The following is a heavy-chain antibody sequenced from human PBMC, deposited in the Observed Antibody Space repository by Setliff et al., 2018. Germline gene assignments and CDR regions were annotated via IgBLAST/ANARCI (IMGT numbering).Heavy chain of an antibody. Sequence: SVKVSCKASGGTFSSYAISWVRQAPGQGLEWMGRIIPIFGTANYAQKFQGRVTITADKSTSTAYMELSSLRSEDTAVYYCAREGLIADTTYYYYYYMDVWAKGPRSPSP. D-gene: IGHD2-21*01. CDR1: GGTFSSYA. J-gene: IGHJ6*03. CDR2: IIPIFGTA. V-gene: IGHV1-69*06. CDR3: AREGLIADTTYYYYYYMDV.